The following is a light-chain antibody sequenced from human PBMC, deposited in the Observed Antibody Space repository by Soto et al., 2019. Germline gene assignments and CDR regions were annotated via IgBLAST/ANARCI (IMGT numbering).Light chain of an antibody. CDR3: QQYNSYSPMYT. J-gene: IGKJ2*01. Sequence: DIQMTQSPSTLSASVGDRVTITCRASQSISSWLAWYQQKPGKAPKLLIYDASSLESGVPTRFSGSGSGTELTLPISSLQPDDFAPYYCQQYNSYSPMYTFGQGTKLEIQ. CDR2: DAS. CDR1: QSISSW. V-gene: IGKV1-5*01.